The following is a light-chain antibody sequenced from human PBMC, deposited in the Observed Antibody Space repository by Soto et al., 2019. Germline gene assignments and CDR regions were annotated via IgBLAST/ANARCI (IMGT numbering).Light chain of an antibody. J-gene: IGKJ2*01. CDR1: QSVDSN. CDR2: RAS. V-gene: IGKV3-15*01. Sequence: EVVMTQSPATLSVSPGERATLSCRASQSVDSNLAWYQQKPGQAPRLLIYRASTRAAGIPHTFSGSGSGTEFTLTVSRLQSEDCAVYYCQQYNDWPYNFGQGTKLDIK. CDR3: QQYNDWPYN.